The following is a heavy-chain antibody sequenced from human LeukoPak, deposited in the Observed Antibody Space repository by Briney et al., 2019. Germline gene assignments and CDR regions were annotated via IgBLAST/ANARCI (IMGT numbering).Heavy chain of an antibody. J-gene: IGHJ4*02. CDR2: ISSSSSYI. D-gene: IGHD3-10*01. CDR1: GFTFTHAW. Sequence: GGSLRLSCAASGFTFTHAWMNWVRQAPGKGLEWVSSISSSSSYIYYADSVKGRFTISRDNAKNSLYLQMNSLRAEDTGVYYCARDRGSGSFDYWGQGTLVTVSS. CDR3: ARDRGSGSFDY. V-gene: IGHV3-21*01.